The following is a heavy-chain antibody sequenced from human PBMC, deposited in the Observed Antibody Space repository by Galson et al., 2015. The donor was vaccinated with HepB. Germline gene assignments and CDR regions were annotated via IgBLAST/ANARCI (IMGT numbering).Heavy chain of an antibody. CDR3: ARGGGSSWYAY. CDR1: GVSFTSYA. D-gene: IGHD6-13*01. Sequence: SVKVSCKGSGVSFTSYAISWVRQAPGQGLEWIGGIIPIFGPAKYAQRFQGRVTITADESTSTAYMELNSLKSEDTAVYFCARGGGSSWYAYWGQGTLVTVSS. V-gene: IGHV1-69*13. CDR2: IIPIFGPA. J-gene: IGHJ4*02.